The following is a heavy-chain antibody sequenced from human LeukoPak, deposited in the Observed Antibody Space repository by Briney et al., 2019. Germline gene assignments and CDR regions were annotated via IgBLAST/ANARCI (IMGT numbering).Heavy chain of an antibody. CDR1: GGTFSSYA. V-gene: IGHV1-69*06. CDR2: IIPIFGTA. CDR3: ARDGDYGDYVPYY. D-gene: IGHD4-17*01. Sequence: ASVKVSCKASGGTFSSYAISWVRQAPGQGLEWMGGIIPIFGTANYAQKFQGRVTLTADKSTSTAYMELSSLRSEDTAVYYCARDGDYGDYVPYYWGQGTLVTVSS. J-gene: IGHJ4*02.